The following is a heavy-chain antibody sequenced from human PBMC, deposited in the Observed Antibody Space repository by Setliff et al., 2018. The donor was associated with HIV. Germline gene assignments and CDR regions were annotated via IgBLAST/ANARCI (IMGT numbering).Heavy chain of an antibody. V-gene: IGHV3-23*01. J-gene: IGHJ4*02. CDR1: RFTFSSYA. CDR3: ARDYSRYTWNYFDY. CDR2: ISGSGGST. D-gene: IGHD1-20*01. Sequence: GGSLRLSCAASRFTFSSYAMSWVRQAPGKGLEWVSAISGSGGSTYYADSVKGRFTLSRDNAKNSLYLQMSSLRADDTAVYYCARDYSRYTWNYFDYWGQGTLVTSPQ.